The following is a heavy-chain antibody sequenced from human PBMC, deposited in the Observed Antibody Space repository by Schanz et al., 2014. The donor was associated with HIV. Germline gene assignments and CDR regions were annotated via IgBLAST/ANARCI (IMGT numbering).Heavy chain of an antibody. CDR3: AKEGVLEWFGVPLSRWFDS. J-gene: IGHJ5*01. CDR2: IDGVGDNT. D-gene: IGHD3-10*01. V-gene: IGHV3-NL1*01. Sequence: QMQLVESGGGVVQPGRSLRLSCAASGFSFDNYGMHWVRQAPGKGLEWVSAIDGVGDNTYYADSVKGRFTVSRDNSKNTVYLQMSSLKREDTARYYCAKEGVLEWFGVPLSRWFDSWGQGSLVTVSS. CDR1: GFSFDNYG.